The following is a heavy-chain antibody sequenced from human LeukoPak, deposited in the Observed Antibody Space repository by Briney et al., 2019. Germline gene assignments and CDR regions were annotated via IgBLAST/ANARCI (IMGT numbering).Heavy chain of an antibody. J-gene: IGHJ4*02. D-gene: IGHD3-22*01. CDR1: GYTFTSYY. Sequence: ASVKVSCKASGYTFTSYYMHWVRQAPGQGLEWMGWISAYNGNTNYAQKLQGRVTMTTDTSTSTAYMELRSLRSDDTAVYYCARDILPYDSSGHRPGYWGQGTLVTVSS. CDR3: ARDILPYDSSGHRPGY. CDR2: ISAYNGNT. V-gene: IGHV1-18*04.